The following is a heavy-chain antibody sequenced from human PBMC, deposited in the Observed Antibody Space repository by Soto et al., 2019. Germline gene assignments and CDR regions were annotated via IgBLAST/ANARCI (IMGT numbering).Heavy chain of an antibody. Sequence: QVQLVQSGAEVKKPGPPVKVPGKASGATFETYPISWVRQAPGQGLEWMGGIIPIFGTADYAQKFQGRVTITADESTTTGYMELSSLRSEDTAVYYCARRFYGMDVWGQGTTVTVSS. CDR3: ARRFYGMDV. V-gene: IGHV1-69*12. CDR2: IIPIFGTA. J-gene: IGHJ6*02. CDR1: GATFETYP.